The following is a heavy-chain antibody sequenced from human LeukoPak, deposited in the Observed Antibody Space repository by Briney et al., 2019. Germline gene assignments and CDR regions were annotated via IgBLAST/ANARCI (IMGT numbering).Heavy chain of an antibody. D-gene: IGHD2-2*02. Sequence: PGGSLRLSCAASGFTFSSYAMSGGRQAPGKGVEWVSAISGSGGSTYYADSVKGRFTISTDNSKNPLYLQMNSLRAEDTAVYYCAKDWGYCSSTSCYKEDAFDIWGQGTMVTVSS. CDR2: ISGSGGST. J-gene: IGHJ3*02. CDR3: AKDWGYCSSTSCYKEDAFDI. CDR1: GFTFSSYA. V-gene: IGHV3-23*01.